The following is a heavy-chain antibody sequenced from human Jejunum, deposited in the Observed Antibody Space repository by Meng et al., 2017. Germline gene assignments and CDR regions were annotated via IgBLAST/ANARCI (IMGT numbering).Heavy chain of an antibody. CDR2: ISSGGGDT. V-gene: IGHV3-23*01. J-gene: IGHJ4*02. D-gene: IGHD3-10*01. CDR3: AKGTTTPPGSGWGYYCDF. CDR1: GFTFNNYP. Sequence: LSLTCAASGFTFNNYPMSWVRQAPGKGLEWVSHISSGGGDTYYTDSVKGRFTISRDNSKNTLSLQMNSLRAEDTAVYYCAKGTTTPPGSGWGYYCDFWGQGTLVTVSS.